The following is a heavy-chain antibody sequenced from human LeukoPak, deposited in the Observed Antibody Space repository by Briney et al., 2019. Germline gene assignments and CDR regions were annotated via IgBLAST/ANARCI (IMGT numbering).Heavy chain of an antibody. Sequence: GGSLRLSCAASGFTFDDYAMHWVRQAPEKGLEWVSGISWNSGSIGYADSVKGRFTISRDNAKNSLYLQMNSLRAEDTALYYCAKDHSGYDFNWFDPWGQGTLVTVSS. V-gene: IGHV3-9*01. J-gene: IGHJ5*02. D-gene: IGHD5-12*01. CDR3: AKDHSGYDFNWFDP. CDR1: GFTFDDYA. CDR2: ISWNSGSI.